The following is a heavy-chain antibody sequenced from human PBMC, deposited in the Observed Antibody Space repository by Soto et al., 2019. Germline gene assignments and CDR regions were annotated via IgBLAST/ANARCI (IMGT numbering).Heavy chain of an antibody. J-gene: IGHJ5*02. CDR3: ARSYGSGSSVPWRP. D-gene: IGHD3-10*01. V-gene: IGHV3-30-3*01. Sequence: QVQLVESGGGVVQPGRSLRLSCAASGFTFSSYAMHWVRQAPGKGLEWVAVISYDGSNKYYADSVKGRFTISRDNSKNTLYLQMNSLRAEDTAVYYCARSYGSGSSVPWRPWGQGTLVTVSS. CDR1: GFTFSSYA. CDR2: ISYDGSNK.